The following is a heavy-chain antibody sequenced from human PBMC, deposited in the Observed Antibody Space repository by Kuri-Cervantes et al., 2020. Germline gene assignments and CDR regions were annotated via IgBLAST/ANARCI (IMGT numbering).Heavy chain of an antibody. V-gene: IGHV3-74*01. CDR1: RFTFSNYW. D-gene: IGHD6-19*01. CDR2: INTDGITT. CDR3: AKDRAVAGTFYYYYMDV. J-gene: IGHJ6*03. Sequence: GESLKISCTASRFTFSNYWMHWVRQAPGRGLVWVSAINTDGITTIYADSVKGRFTISRDNAKNTLYLQMNSLRAEDTAVYYCAKDRAVAGTFYYYYMDVWGKGTTVTVSS.